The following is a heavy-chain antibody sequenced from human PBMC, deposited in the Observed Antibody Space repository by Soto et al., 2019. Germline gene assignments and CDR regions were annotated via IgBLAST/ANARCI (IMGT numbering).Heavy chain of an antibody. CDR3: ARDRGPSYYDSSGYSIDY. J-gene: IGHJ4*02. CDR2: ISAYNGNT. Sequence: QVQLVQSGAEVKKPGASVKVSCKASGYTFTSYGISWVRQAPGQGLEWMGWISAYNGNTNYAQKLQGRVTMTTDTSTSTAYMELRSLRSDDTAVNYCARDRGPSYYDSSGYSIDYWGQGTLVTVSS. D-gene: IGHD3-22*01. CDR1: GYTFTSYG. V-gene: IGHV1-18*01.